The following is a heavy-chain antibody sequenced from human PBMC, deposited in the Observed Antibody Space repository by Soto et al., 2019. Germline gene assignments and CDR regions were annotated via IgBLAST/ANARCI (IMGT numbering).Heavy chain of an antibody. V-gene: IGHV1-69*02. J-gene: IGHJ6*03. D-gene: IGHD4-17*01. CDR2: IIPILNIA. CDR1: GGTFSNYT. Sequence: QVQLVQSGAEVKKPWSSVKVSCKASGGTFSNYTISWVRQAPGQGLEWMGRIIPILNIANYAQKFQGRVTITADKSTTTAYMELSSLRSEDTAVYYCARVSEMGTVTEGFYYYMDVWGKGTTVTVSS. CDR3: ARVSEMGTVTEGFYYYMDV.